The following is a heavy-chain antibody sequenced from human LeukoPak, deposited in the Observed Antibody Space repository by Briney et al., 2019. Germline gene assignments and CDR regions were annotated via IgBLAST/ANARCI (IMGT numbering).Heavy chain of an antibody. CDR1: GGTFISYT. Sequence: SVKVSCKASGGTFISYTISWVRQAPGKGLEWMGRIIPILGIANYAQKFQGRVTITADKSTSTAYMELSSLRSEDTAVYYCARLEDGSSLDYWGQGTLVTVSS. V-gene: IGHV1-69*02. CDR2: IIPILGIA. CDR3: ARLEDGSSLDY. J-gene: IGHJ4*02. D-gene: IGHD1-26*01.